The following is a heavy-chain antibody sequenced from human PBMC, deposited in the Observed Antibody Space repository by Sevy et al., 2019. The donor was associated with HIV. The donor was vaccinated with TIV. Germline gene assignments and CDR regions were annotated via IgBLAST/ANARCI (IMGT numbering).Heavy chain of an antibody. CDR2: ISQAYDGNKK. V-gene: IGHV3-30-3*01. D-gene: IGHD3-16*01. CDR3: ARDNNASFFLDY. Sequence: GGSLRLSCAASGFTFASYSLHWVRQAPGKGLEWVSLISQAYDGNKKYYSDSVRGRFTISRDDSKNTLYLQLNSLRPEDTAVYYCARDNNASFFLDYWGQGTLVTVSS. J-gene: IGHJ4*02. CDR1: GFTFASYS.